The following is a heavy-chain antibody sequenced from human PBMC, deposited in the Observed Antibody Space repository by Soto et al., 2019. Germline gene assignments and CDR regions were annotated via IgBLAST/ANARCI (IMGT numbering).Heavy chain of an antibody. Sequence: EVQLLESGGGLVQPGGSLRLSCAASGFTFSSYAMSWVRQAPGRGLEWVSAISGSGGSTYYADSVKGRLTISRDNSKNTLYLQINRLTAEDTDVYYCAKDQITKIVGGVAFDIWGQGTMVTVSS. J-gene: IGHJ3*02. D-gene: IGHD3-22*01. CDR3: AKDQITKIVGGVAFDI. CDR1: GFTFSSYA. CDR2: ISGSGGST. V-gene: IGHV3-23*01.